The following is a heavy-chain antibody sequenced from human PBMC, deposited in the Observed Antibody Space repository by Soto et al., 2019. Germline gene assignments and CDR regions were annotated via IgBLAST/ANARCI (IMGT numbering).Heavy chain of an antibody. D-gene: IGHD3-22*01. CDR3: ARDGGRYGYYYDSSGYISFDP. CDR2: IYQGGST. CDR1: GYSIRSGYF. J-gene: IGHJ5*02. Sequence: SETLSLTCDVSGYSIRSGYFWGWIRQPPGKGLEWIGSIYQGGSTYYNPSLKSRVTISIDKSENQFSLKLSSVTAADTAVYYCARDGGRYGYYYDSSGYISFDPWGQGTLVTVSS. V-gene: IGHV4-38-2*01.